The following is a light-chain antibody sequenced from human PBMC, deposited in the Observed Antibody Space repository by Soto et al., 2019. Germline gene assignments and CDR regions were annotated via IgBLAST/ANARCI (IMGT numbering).Light chain of an antibody. CDR3: HQYSTYRYS. Sequence: DTQMPQSPSTLSASVGDRVTITCRASRTLSGWLAWYQQKPGKAPTLLIFKASTLADGVPSRFSGGGSGTAFSLTITSLQPDDFATYYCHQYSTYRYSFGQGTKLEIK. J-gene: IGKJ2*01. CDR2: KAS. CDR1: RTLSGW. V-gene: IGKV1-5*03.